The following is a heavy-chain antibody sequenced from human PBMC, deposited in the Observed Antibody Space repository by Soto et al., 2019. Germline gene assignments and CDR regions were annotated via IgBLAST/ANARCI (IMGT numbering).Heavy chain of an antibody. Sequence: QVQLVQSGAEVKKPGSSVKVSCKASGGTFSSYAISWVRQAPGQGLEWMGGFIPIFGTANYAQKFQGRVTITADESTSTAYMELSSLRSEDTAVYYCARDSAGRFYYYYYGMDVWGQGTTVTVSS. J-gene: IGHJ6*02. V-gene: IGHV1-69*01. CDR1: GGTFSSYA. CDR2: FIPIFGTA. D-gene: IGHD6-13*01. CDR3: ARDSAGRFYYYYYGMDV.